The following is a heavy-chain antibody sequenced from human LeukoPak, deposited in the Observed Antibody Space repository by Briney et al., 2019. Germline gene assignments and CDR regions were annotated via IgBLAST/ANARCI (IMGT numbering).Heavy chain of an antibody. J-gene: IGHJ4*02. CDR1: GFMFSSYA. D-gene: IGHD4-17*01. Sequence: GGSLRLSCAASGFMFSSYAMNWVRQAPGKGLEWVSYTSSSSSTIYYADSVKGRFTISRDYGKNSLHLQMNSLRVEDTAVYYCARDDYGDGFDYWGQGTLVTVSS. V-gene: IGHV3-48*01. CDR3: ARDDYGDGFDY. CDR2: TSSSSSTI.